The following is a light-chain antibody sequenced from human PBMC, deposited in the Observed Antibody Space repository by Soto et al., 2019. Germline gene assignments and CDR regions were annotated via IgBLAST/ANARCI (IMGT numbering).Light chain of an antibody. J-gene: IGKJ4*01. Sequence: DIVMTQSPATLSVSPGERDTLSCRASQSVSSNLAWYQQKPGQAPSLLIYGASTRATGTPARFSGSGSGTEFTLTISSLQSEDFAVYYCQQYIRWPLTFGGGIKVDIK. V-gene: IGKV3-15*01. CDR1: QSVSSN. CDR2: GAS. CDR3: QQYIRWPLT.